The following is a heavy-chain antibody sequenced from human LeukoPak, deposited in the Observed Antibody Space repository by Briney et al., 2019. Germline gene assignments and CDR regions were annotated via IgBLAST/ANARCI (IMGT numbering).Heavy chain of an antibody. D-gene: IGHD3-22*01. CDR1: GFTFSIYS. Sequence: GGSLRLSCAASGFTFSIYSMNWVRQAPGKGLEWVSGINWNGDTTDYADSVKGRFTISRDNSKNSLYLQMNSLRAEDTALYYCARERYYDSSGYYYLDVWGKGTTVTVSS. V-gene: IGHV3-20*04. CDR2: INWNGDTT. CDR3: ARERYYDSSGYYYLDV. J-gene: IGHJ6*03.